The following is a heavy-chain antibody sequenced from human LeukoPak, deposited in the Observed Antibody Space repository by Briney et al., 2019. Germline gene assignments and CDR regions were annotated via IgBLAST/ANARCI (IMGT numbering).Heavy chain of an antibody. CDR1: GYTFTTYG. D-gene: IGHD6-19*01. V-gene: IGHV1-18*01. CDR3: ARGSVVGAEYFQP. Sequence: ASVKVSCTASGYTFTTYGITWVRQAPGQGLEWVGWISALNGDTNYAQKFQGRVTLTTDTPTRTAYMELRSLRSDDTAVYYCARGSVVGAEYFQPWGQGTLVTVSS. CDR2: ISALNGDT. J-gene: IGHJ1*01.